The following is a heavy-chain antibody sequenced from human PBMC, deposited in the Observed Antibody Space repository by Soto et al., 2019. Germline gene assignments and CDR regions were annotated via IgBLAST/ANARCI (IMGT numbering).Heavy chain of an antibody. Sequence: QITLEESGRTQLKPTQTLTLTCSFSGFSFSNYGEGVAWIRQPPGKALEWLALIYWNESKRYSPSLKTRLSITKDNSKNQVVLTMTNMDPVDTGTYYCAHSRGGEFCGGGSCFSNVDFDVWGQGTLVTVSS. D-gene: IGHD2-15*01. CDR2: IYWNESK. V-gene: IGHV2-5*01. J-gene: IGHJ4*02. CDR3: AHSRGGEFCGGGSCFSNVDFDV. CDR1: GFSFSNYGEG.